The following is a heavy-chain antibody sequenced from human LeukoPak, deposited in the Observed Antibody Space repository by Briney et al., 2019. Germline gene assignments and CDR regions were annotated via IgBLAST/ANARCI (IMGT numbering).Heavy chain of an antibody. D-gene: IGHD3-10*01. CDR1: GASISPYY. CDR3: AKEGMIRGVIDY. CDR2: IHTSGST. J-gene: IGHJ4*02. V-gene: IGHV4-4*07. Sequence: PSETLSLTCTVSGASISPYYWSWIRQPAGKGQEWIGHIHTSGSTNYNPSLKSRVTMSLDTSKNQFSLKLNSVTAADTAVYYCAKEGMIRGVIDYWGQGALVTVSS.